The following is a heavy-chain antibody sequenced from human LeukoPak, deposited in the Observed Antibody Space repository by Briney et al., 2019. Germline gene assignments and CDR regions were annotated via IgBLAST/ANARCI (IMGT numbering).Heavy chain of an antibody. CDR2: IYYSGST. D-gene: IGHD3-22*01. J-gene: IGHJ4*02. CDR3: ARVWYDSSGYYHPFDY. V-gene: IGHV4-59*01. CDR1: GGSISSYY. Sequence: PSETLSLTCTVSGGSISSYYWSWIRQPPGKGLEWIGYIYYSGSTNYNPSPKSRVTISVDTSKNQFSLKLSSVTAADTAVYYCARVWYDSSGYYHPFDYWGQGTLVTVSS.